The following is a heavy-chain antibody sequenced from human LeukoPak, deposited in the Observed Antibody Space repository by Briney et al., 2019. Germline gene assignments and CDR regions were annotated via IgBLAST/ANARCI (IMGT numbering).Heavy chain of an antibody. J-gene: IGHJ4*02. CDR3: ATETNGRHYDY. CDR2: IGPTGSDR. CDR1: GFTFSSYA. Sequence: GGSLRLSCGASGFTFSSYAMNWVRQAPGKGLEWVASIGPTGSDRYHADSIKGRFTISRDNANNFLYLQMNSLRAEDTAVYYCATETNGRHYDYWGQGTLLTVSS. D-gene: IGHD1-14*01. V-gene: IGHV3-21*06.